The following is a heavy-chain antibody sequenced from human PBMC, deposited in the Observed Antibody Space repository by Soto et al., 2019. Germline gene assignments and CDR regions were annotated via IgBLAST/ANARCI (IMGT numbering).Heavy chain of an antibody. V-gene: IGHV3-23*04. CDR3: AKDGLGSCTGGTCYGSDY. CDR2: ISGSGASI. Sequence: EVQLVESGGDLVQPGGSLRLSCAASGFTFSSYVMSWVRQAPGKGLEWVSTISGSGASIYDADSVKGRFTISRDNSKNTVYLQMNSLRAEDTAVYYCAKDGLGSCTGGTCYGSDYWGQGTLVTVSS. J-gene: IGHJ4*02. D-gene: IGHD2-15*01. CDR1: GFTFSSYV.